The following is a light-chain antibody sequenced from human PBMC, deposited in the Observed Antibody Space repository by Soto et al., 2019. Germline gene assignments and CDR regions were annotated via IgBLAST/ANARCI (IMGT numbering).Light chain of an antibody. V-gene: IGLV2-8*01. J-gene: IGLJ2*01. CDR3: SSYAGSKNLL. CDR2: EVT. CDR1: STDVGAYND. Sequence: QSVLTQPPSASGSPGQTVTISCTGTSTDVGAYNDVSWYQQHPGKAPKLMIYEVTKRPSGVPDRFSGSKSGNTASLTVSGLQAEDEADYYCSSYAGSKNLLFGGGTKVTVL.